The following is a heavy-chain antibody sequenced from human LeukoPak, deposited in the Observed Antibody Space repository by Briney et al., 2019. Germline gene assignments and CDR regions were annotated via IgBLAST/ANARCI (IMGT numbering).Heavy chain of an antibody. CDR3: VKDLGYYNSRSYSNH. CDR2: ISGSGDAT. CDR1: GFIFSSYA. V-gene: IGHV3-23*01. J-gene: IGHJ5*02. Sequence: GGSLRLSCAASGFIFSSYAMSWVRQAPGKGLEWVSVISGSGDATSYADSVKGRFTISRDDSKNTLYLQLNSLRAEDTAKYYCVKDLGYYNSRSYSNHWGQGALVTISS. D-gene: IGHD3-22*01.